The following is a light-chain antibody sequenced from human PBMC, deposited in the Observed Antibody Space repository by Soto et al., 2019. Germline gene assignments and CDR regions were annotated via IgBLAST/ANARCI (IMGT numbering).Light chain of an antibody. V-gene: IGLV2-8*01. J-gene: IGLJ3*02. CDR1: SSDVGSFNY. CDR2: EVT. CDR3: SSFASSSTWV. Sequence: QSALTQPPSASGSPGQSVTIACTGTSSDVGSFNYVSWYQQHAGKAPKLVIYEVTKRPSGVPARFSGSKSANTASLTDSGVHDEDEADYYCSSFASSSTWVFVGGTKVTVL.